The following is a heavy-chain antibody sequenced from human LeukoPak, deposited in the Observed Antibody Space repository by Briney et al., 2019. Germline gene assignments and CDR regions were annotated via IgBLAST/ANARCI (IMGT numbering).Heavy chain of an antibody. Sequence: ASVKVSCKASGYTFTSYYMHWVRQAPGQGLEWMGIINPSGGSTSYAQKFQGRVTMTRDMSTSTVYMELSSLRSEDTAVYYCAREGLLLWFGELLDYYYGMDVWGKGTTVTVSS. V-gene: IGHV1-46*01. CDR2: INPSGGST. CDR1: GYTFTSYY. J-gene: IGHJ6*04. CDR3: AREGLLLWFGELLDYYYGMDV. D-gene: IGHD3-10*01.